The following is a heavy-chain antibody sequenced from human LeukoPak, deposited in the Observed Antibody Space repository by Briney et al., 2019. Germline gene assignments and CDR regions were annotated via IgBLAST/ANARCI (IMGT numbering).Heavy chain of an antibody. J-gene: IGHJ4*02. V-gene: IGHV4-39*07. CDR1: GGSISSSSYY. Sequence: SETLSLTCTVSGGSISSSSYYWGWIRQPPGKGLEWIGSIYYSGSTYYNPSLKSRVTMSVDTSKNQFSLKLSSVTAADTAVYYCARKPIINNAWCYFDYWGQGTLVTVSS. CDR2: IYYSGST. D-gene: IGHD1/OR15-1a*01. CDR3: ARKPIINNAWCYFDY.